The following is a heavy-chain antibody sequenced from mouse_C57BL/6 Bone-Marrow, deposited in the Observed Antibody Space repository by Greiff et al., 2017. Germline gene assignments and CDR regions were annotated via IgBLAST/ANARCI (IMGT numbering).Heavy chain of an antibody. CDR1: GFTFSSYA. J-gene: IGHJ3*01. CDR3: ARDYYDYDWFAY. V-gene: IGHV5-4*01. CDR2: ISDGGSYT. Sequence: EVQLQQSGGGLVKPGGSLKLSCAASGFTFSSYAMSWVRQTPEKRLEWVATISDGGSYTYYPDNVKGRFTISRDNAKNNLYLQMSHLKSEDTAMYYCARDYYDYDWFAYWGQGTLVTVSA. D-gene: IGHD2-4*01.